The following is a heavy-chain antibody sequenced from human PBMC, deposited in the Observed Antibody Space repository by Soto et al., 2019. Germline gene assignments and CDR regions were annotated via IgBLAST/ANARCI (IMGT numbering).Heavy chain of an antibody. J-gene: IGHJ4*02. CDR2: INPIFGTA. CDR1: GGTFSSYA. D-gene: IGHD2-21*02. V-gene: IGHV1-69*01. Sequence: QVQLVQSGAEVQKPGSSVKVSCKASGGTFSSYAISWVRQAPGQGLEWMGGINPIFGTANYAQKFQGRGTITADESTSAAYMDLSSLRAEDTAVYFCARVYCGNSHSDNWGQGTLVTVSS. CDR3: ARVYCGNSHSDN.